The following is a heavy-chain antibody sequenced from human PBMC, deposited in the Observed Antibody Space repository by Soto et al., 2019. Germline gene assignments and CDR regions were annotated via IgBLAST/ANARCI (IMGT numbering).Heavy chain of an antibody. V-gene: IGHV1-69*13. D-gene: IGHD2-2*01. CDR1: GGTFSSYA. CDR3: ARDSDIVVVPAAVHDYYYYGMDV. J-gene: IGHJ6*02. CDR2: IIPIFGTA. Sequence: ASVKVSCKASGGTFSSYAISWVRQAPGQGLEWMGGIIPIFGTANYAQKFQGRVTITADESTSTAYIELSSLRSEDTAVYYCARDSDIVVVPAAVHDYYYYGMDVWGQGTTVTAP.